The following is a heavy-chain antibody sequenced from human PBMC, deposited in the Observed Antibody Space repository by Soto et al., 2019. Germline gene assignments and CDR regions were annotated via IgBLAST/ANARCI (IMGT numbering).Heavy chain of an antibody. V-gene: IGHV4-59*08. J-gene: IGHJ4*02. Sequence: SETLSLTCTVSGGSISSYYWSWIRQPPGKGLEWIGYIYYSGSTNYNPSLKSRVTISVDTSKSQFSLRLSSVTAADTAVYYCALGYSNAHCGFDHWGQGALAT. D-gene: IGHD5-18*01. CDR1: GGSISSYY. CDR3: ALGYSNAHCGFDH. CDR2: IYYSGST.